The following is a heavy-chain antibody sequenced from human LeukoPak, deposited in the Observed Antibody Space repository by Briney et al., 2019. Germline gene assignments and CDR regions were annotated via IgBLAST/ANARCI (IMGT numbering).Heavy chain of an antibody. CDR2: IIPMVGTA. J-gene: IGHJ4*02. V-gene: IGHV1-69*01. CDR1: GGTFSTYA. CDR3: ARDIYCNRTSCSV. D-gene: IGHD2-2*01. Sequence: ASVKVSCKASGGTFSTYAISWVRQAPGQGLEWVGVIIPMVGTATYAQRFQGRVTITADESTSTAYMELSSLRSEDTAVYYCARDIYCNRTSCSVWGQGTLVIVSS.